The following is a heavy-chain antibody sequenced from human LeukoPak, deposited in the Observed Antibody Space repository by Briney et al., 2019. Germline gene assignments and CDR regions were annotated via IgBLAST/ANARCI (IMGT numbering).Heavy chain of an antibody. D-gene: IGHD4-11*01. CDR3: ARLKDDVTKFDY. V-gene: IGHV3-7*01. Sequence: GGSLRLSCAASGFTFSFYTINWVRQAPGKGLEWVANIKQDGSQIHYVDSVKGRFTISRDNTKNSLFLQMNSLRAEDTAIYYCARLKDDVTKFDYWGQGTLVTVSS. CDR1: GFTFSFYT. CDR2: IKQDGSQI. J-gene: IGHJ4*02.